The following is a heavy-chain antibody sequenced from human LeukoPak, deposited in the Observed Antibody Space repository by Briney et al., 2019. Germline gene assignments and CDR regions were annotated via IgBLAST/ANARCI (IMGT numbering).Heavy chain of an antibody. Sequence: SCKASGYTFTSYWMSWVRQAPGKGLEWVAKINKDGSEKYYVDSVKGRFTISRDNAKNSLYLQMNSLRAEDTALYYCAREIVGARDAFDIWGQGTMVTVSS. D-gene: IGHD1-26*01. CDR3: AREIVGARDAFDI. V-gene: IGHV3-7*03. CDR2: INKDGSEK. CDR1: GYTFTSYW. J-gene: IGHJ3*02.